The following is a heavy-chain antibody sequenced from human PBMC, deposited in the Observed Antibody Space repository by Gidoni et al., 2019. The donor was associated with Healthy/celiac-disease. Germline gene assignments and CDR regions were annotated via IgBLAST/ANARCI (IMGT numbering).Heavy chain of an antibody. Sequence: QLQLQESGPGLVKPSETLSLTCTVSGGSISSSSYYWVWIRQPPGKGLEWIGSIYYSGSTYYNPSLKSRVTISVDTSKNQFSLKLSSVTAADTAVYYCARDLGGIAAPFDPWGQGTLVTVSS. J-gene: IGHJ5*02. CDR2: IYYSGST. CDR3: ARDLGGIAAPFDP. V-gene: IGHV4-39*07. CDR1: GGSISSSSYY. D-gene: IGHD6-13*01.